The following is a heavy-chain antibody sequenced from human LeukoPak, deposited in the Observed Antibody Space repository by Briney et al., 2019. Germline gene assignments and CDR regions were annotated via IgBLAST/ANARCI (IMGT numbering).Heavy chain of an antibody. D-gene: IGHD4-23*01. CDR2: INHSGST. CDR3: AEARGNQCFDY. J-gene: IGHJ4*02. Sequence: SETLSLTCAVYGGSFSGYYWSWIRQPPGKGLEWIGEINHSGSTNYNPSLKSRVTISVDTSKNQFSLKLSSVTAADTAVYYCAEARGNQCFDYWGQGTLVTVSS. CDR1: GGSFSGYY. V-gene: IGHV4-34*01.